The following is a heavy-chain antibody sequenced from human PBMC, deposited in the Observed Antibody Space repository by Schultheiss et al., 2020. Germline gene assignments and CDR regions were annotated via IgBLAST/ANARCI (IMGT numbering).Heavy chain of an antibody. J-gene: IGHJ4*02. Sequence: SQTLSLTCAVYGGSFSGYYWSWIRQPPGKGLEWIGYIYYSGSTYYNPSLKSRITISVDTSKNQFFLKLSSVTAADTAVYYCASSPTVGYWGQGTLVTVSS. V-gene: IGHV4-34*01. CDR2: IYYSGST. D-gene: IGHD4-17*01. CDR3: ASSPTVGY. CDR1: GGSFSGYY.